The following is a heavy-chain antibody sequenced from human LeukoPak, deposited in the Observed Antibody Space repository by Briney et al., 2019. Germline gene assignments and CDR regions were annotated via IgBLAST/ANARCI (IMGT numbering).Heavy chain of an antibody. V-gene: IGHV4-59*08. CDR1: GGSLNSYY. J-gene: IGHJ4*02. Sequence: PSETLSLTCTVSGGSLNSYYWNWIRQSPGKGLEWIGYIYYSGTTNYNPTLTNYNPSLKSRVNISVDTSKNQFSLNLTSVSAADTALYYCARQGAVAGTLDYWGQGTLVTVSS. CDR3: ARQGAVAGTLDY. CDR2: IYYSGTTNYNPTLT. D-gene: IGHD6-19*01.